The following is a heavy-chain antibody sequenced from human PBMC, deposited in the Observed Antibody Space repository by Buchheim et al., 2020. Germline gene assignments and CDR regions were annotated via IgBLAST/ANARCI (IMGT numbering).Heavy chain of an antibody. V-gene: IGHV3-74*01. D-gene: IGHD1-26*01. CDR3: GRDLSGSQDY. J-gene: IGHJ4*02. CDR2: TNEDGSIT. CDR1: GFTFSTYW. Sequence: EVQLEESGGGLVQPGGSLGLSCAASGFTFSTYWMHWVRQVPGKGLVWVSRTNEDGSITDYADSVKGRFTISRDNAENTLYLHMNSLRVEDTAMYYCGRDLSGSQDYWGQGTL.